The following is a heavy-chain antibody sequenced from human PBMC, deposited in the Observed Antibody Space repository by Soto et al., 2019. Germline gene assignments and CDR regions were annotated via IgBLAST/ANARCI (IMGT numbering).Heavy chain of an antibody. Sequence: GGSLRLSCAASGFTFSSYAMSWVRQAPGKGLEWVSAISGSGGSTYYADSVKGRFTISRDNSKNTLYLQMNSLRAEDTAVYYCAKDAYYDILTGYYRGEGRPIDYWGQGTLVTVSS. D-gene: IGHD3-9*01. V-gene: IGHV3-23*01. CDR2: ISGSGGST. CDR1: GFTFSSYA. CDR3: AKDAYYDILTGYYRGEGRPIDY. J-gene: IGHJ4*02.